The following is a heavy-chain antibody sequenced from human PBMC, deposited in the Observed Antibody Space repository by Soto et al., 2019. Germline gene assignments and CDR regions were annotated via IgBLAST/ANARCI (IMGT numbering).Heavy chain of an antibody. V-gene: IGHV3-23*01. CDR1: GFTFSSSA. D-gene: IGHD1-1*01. CDR2: ISDSGSRT. CDR3: AKSLNINWKNWFDP. Sequence: EEQLLESGGGLVQPGESLRLSCAASGFTFSSSAMNWVCQAPGKGLEWVSIISDSGSRTYYADSVRGRFTISRDNSKNTLYLQMNSLRAEDTALYYCAKSLNINWKNWFDPWGQGTLVTVSS. J-gene: IGHJ5*02.